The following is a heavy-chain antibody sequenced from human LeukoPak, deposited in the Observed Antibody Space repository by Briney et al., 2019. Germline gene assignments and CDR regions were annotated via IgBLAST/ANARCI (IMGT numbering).Heavy chain of an antibody. CDR3: ARATHYSASTGGPYMDV. D-gene: IGHD3-22*01. Sequence: SETLSLTCTVSGGSISSGGYFWGWIRQHPGKGLEWIAHIYHAGSTHDNPSLRGRVAISLDTSANQFSLRLSSVTAADTAVYFCARATHYSASTGGPYMDVWGQGTTVTVYS. V-gene: IGHV4-31*03. CDR1: GGSISSGGYF. J-gene: IGHJ6*03. CDR2: IYHAGST.